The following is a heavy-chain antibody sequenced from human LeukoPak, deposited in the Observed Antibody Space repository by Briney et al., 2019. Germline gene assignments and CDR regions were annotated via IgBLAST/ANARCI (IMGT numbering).Heavy chain of an antibody. D-gene: IGHD3-9*01. CDR2: VSGSGANT. J-gene: IGHJ4*02. CDR3: AKAHDILTGYYSLDY. V-gene: IGHV3-23*01. Sequence: GGSLRLSCAPSGFTFSSYAMTWVRQAPGKGLEWVSDVSGSGANTYYADSVKGRFTISRDNSKNTLYLQMKYLRAEDTAVYYCAKAHDILTGYYSLDYWGQGTLVTVSS. CDR1: GFTFSSYA.